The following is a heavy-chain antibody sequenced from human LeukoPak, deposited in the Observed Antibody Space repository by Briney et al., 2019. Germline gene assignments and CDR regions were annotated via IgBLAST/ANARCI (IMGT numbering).Heavy chain of an antibody. Sequence: SETLSLTCTVSGGSISSYYWSWIRQAPGKGLEWIGYIYYSGSTNYNPSLKSRVTISVDTSKNQFSLKLSSVTAADTAVYYCARGDYGDYVRYFDYWGQGTLVTVSS. V-gene: IGHV4-59*01. J-gene: IGHJ4*02. CDR3: ARGDYGDYVRYFDY. CDR1: GGSISSYY. D-gene: IGHD4-17*01. CDR2: IYYSGST.